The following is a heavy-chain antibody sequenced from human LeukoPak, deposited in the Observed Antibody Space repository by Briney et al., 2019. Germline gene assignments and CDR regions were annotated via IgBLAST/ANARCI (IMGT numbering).Heavy chain of an antibody. CDR2: INPNSGGT. D-gene: IGHD3-10*01. V-gene: IGHV1-2*04. J-gene: IGHJ6*02. CDR3: ARGGVTYYYGSGSYDGMDV. CDR1: GYTFTGYY. Sequence: GASVKVSCKASGYTFTGYYMHWVRQAPGQGLKWMGWINPNSGGTNYAQKFQGWVTMTRDTSISTAYMELSRLRSDDTAVYYCARGGVTYYYGSGSYDGMDVWGQGTTVTVSS.